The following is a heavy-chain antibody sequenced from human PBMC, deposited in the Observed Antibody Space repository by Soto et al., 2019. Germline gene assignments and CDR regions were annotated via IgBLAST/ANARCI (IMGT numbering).Heavy chain of an antibody. CDR3: ARFEYSSSSLKLYYYYYYMDV. CDR1: GFTFSSYS. V-gene: IGHV3-21*01. J-gene: IGHJ6*03. Sequence: GGSLRLSCAASGFTFSSYSMNWVRQAPGKGLEWVSSISSSSSYIYYADSVKGRFTISRDNAKNSLYLQMNSLRAEDTAVYYCARFEYSSSSLKLYYYYYYMDVWGKGTTVTVSS. D-gene: IGHD6-6*01. CDR2: ISSSSSYI.